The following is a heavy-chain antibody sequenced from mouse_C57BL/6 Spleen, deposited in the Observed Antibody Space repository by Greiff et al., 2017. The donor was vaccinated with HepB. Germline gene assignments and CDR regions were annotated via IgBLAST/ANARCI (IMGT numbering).Heavy chain of an antibody. D-gene: IGHD4-1*01. J-gene: IGHJ2*01. CDR2: IDPSDSYT. V-gene: IGHV1-69*01. Sequence: QVQLQQPGAELVMPGASVKLSCKASRYTFTSYWMHWVKQRPGQGLEWIGEIDPSDSYTNYNQKFKGKSTLTVDKSSSTAYMQLSSLTSEDSAVYYCASRGLGFDYWGQGTTLTVSS. CDR3: ASRGLGFDY. CDR1: RYTFTSYW.